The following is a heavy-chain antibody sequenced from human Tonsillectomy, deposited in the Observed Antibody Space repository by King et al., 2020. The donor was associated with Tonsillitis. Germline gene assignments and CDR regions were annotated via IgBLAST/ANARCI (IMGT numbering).Heavy chain of an antibody. J-gene: IGHJ4*02. CDR2: IKQDGSEK. Sequence: VQLVESGGGLVQPGGSLKLSCAASGFTFSTYWMSWVRQAPGKGLEWVANIKQDGSEKFYVDSVKGRFTISRDNAKSSLYLQMNSLRAEDTAVYYCASCSGSFDYWGQGTLVTVSS. CDR3: ASCSGSFDY. D-gene: IGHD2-15*01. V-gene: IGHV3-7*03. CDR1: GFTFSTYW.